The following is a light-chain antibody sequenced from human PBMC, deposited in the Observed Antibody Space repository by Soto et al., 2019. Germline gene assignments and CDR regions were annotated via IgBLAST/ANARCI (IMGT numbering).Light chain of an antibody. V-gene: IGKV3-15*01. J-gene: IGKJ1*01. Sequence: EIVMTQSPATLSVSPGERVTLSCRASQSVSRFLAWYQQRPGQAPRLLIYDTSTRATGVPARFSGSGSGTEFSLTISSLQSEDFATYFCQQSQKTPWTFGQGTKVE. CDR1: QSVSRF. CDR3: QQSQKTPWT. CDR2: DTS.